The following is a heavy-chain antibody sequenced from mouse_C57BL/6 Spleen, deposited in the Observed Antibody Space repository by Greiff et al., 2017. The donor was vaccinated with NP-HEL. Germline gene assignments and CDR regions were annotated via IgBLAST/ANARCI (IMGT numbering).Heavy chain of an antibody. D-gene: IGHD2-3*01. V-gene: IGHV1-82*01. Sequence: QVQLQQSGPELVKPGASVKISCKASGYAFSSSWMNWVKQRPGKGLEWIGRIYPGDGDTNYNGKFKGKATLTADKSSSTAYMQLSSLTSEDSAVYFCAREDYDGYPAWFAYWGQGTLVTVSA. J-gene: IGHJ3*01. CDR3: AREDYDGYPAWFAY. CDR1: GYAFSSSW. CDR2: IYPGDGDT.